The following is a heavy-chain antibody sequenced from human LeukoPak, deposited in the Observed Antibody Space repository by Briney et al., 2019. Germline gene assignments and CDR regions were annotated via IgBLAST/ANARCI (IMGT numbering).Heavy chain of an antibody. Sequence: SETLSLTCSVSGYSISSGYYWGWIRQPPGKGLEWIGTFYHGASTYYNPSLKSRVTIAVDTSKNQFSLKLTSVTAADTAVYYCATERAVGATTIDGLDIWGQGTMVTVSS. CDR1: GYSISSGYY. D-gene: IGHD1-26*01. CDR2: FYHGAST. J-gene: IGHJ3*02. V-gene: IGHV4-38-2*02. CDR3: ATERAVGATTIDGLDI.